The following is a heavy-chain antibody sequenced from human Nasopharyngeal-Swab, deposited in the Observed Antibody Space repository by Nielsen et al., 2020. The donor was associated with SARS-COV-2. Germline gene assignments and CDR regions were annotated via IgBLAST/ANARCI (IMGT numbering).Heavy chain of an antibody. J-gene: IGHJ4*02. D-gene: IGHD3-10*01. CDR1: GGRLIISKNY. CDR3: ARHSGAGVTEPLDY. V-gene: IGHV4-39*01. Sequence: SQTLSLTCVVLGGRLIISKNYWAWLRQPPGKGLEWIGSIYFSGSTYSNPSLSSRDTISLHFSENQVSLRLRSVTAADTAVYYCARHSGAGVTEPLDYWGQGTLVIVSS. CDR2: IYFSGST.